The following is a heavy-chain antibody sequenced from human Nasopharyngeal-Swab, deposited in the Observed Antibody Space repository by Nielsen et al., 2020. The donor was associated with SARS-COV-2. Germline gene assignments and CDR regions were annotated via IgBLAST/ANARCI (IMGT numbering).Heavy chain of an antibody. CDR2: INWNGGST. CDR3: ARDGSSSSWYEAGAFDI. CDR1: GFTFDDYG. J-gene: IGHJ3*02. D-gene: IGHD6-13*01. Sequence: GESLKISCAASGFTFDDYGMSWVRQAPGKGLEWVSGINWNGGSTGYADSVKGRFTISRDNAKNSLYLQMNSLRAEDTAVYYCARDGSSSSWYEAGAFDIWGQGTMVTVSS. V-gene: IGHV3-20*04.